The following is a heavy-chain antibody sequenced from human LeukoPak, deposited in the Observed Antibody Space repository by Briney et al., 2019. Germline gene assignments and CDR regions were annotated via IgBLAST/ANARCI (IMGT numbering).Heavy chain of an antibody. J-gene: IGHJ3*02. CDR3: ARTGYYDFWSGYYLAFDI. Sequence: PSETLSLTCAVYGGSFSGYYWSWIRQPPGKGLEWIGEINHSGSTNYNPSLKSRVTISVDTSKNQFSLKLSSVTAADTAVYYCARTGYYDFWSGYYLAFDIWGQGTMVTVSS. V-gene: IGHV4-34*01. CDR1: GGSFSGYY. CDR2: INHSGST. D-gene: IGHD3-3*01.